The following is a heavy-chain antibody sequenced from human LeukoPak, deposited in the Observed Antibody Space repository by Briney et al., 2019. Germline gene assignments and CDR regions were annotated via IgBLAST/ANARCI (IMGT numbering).Heavy chain of an antibody. CDR3: AKAGEGPSYYFDY. D-gene: IGHD2-21*01. J-gene: IGHJ4*02. CDR1: GFTFSSYA. CDR2: ISGSGDST. Sequence: GSLRLSCAASGFTFSSYAMSWVRQAPGKGLEWVSAISGSGDSTYYADSVKGRFTISRDNSKNTLYLQMNSLRAEDTAVYYCAKAGEGPSYYFDYWGQGTLVTVSS. V-gene: IGHV3-23*01.